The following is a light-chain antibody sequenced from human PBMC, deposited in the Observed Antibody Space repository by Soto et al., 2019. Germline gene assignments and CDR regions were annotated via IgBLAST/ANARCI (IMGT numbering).Light chain of an antibody. J-gene: IGLJ1*01. V-gene: IGLV2-8*01. CDR3: NSYAGSSNPRFV. CDR1: SSDVGGYNY. Sequence: QSALTQPPSASGSPGQSVTISCTGTSSDVGGYNYVSWYQQHPGKAPKLMIYEVSKRPSGVPDRFSGSKSGNTASLTVSVLQAEDEADYYCNSYAGSSNPRFVFGTGTKLTVL. CDR2: EVS.